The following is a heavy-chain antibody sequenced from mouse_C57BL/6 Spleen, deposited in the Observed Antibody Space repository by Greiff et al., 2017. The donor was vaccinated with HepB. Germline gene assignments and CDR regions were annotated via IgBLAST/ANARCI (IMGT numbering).Heavy chain of an antibody. D-gene: IGHD2-4*01. CDR1: GYSFTGYY. CDR2: INPSTGGT. Sequence: EVKLMESGPELVKPGASVKISCKDSGYSFTGYYMHWVKQSSEKSLEWIGEINPSTGGTSYNQKFKGKATLTVDKSSSTAYMQLKSLTSEDSAVYYCARGTMITYFDYWGQGTTLTVSS. CDR3: ARGTMITYFDY. V-gene: IGHV1-43*01. J-gene: IGHJ2*01.